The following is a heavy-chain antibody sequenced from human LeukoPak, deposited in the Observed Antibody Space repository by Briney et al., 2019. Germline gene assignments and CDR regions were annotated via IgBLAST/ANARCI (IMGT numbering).Heavy chain of an antibody. CDR2: IYASDSDT. J-gene: IGHJ4*02. Sequence: GESLKISCKGSGYSFTSYWIGWVRQMPGKGLEWMGIIYASDSDTRYSPSFQGQVTISAHKSISNAYLQWSSLKASDTAMYYCARQVVITTGIDYWGQGTLVTVSS. D-gene: IGHD3-22*01. V-gene: IGHV5-51*01. CDR3: ARQVVITTGIDY. CDR1: GYSFTSYW.